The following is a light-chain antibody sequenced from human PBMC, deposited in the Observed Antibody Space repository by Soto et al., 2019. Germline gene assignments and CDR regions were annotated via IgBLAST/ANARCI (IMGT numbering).Light chain of an antibody. V-gene: IGLV2-14*01. CDR1: SSDVGAYNY. Sequence: QSALTQPASVSGSPGQSITISCTGTSSDVGAYNYVSWYQQHPGKAPKLIISEVSNRPSGVSTRFSGSKSGNTASLTISGLQAEDEADYYCSSYSSSSTRVFGGGTKLTVL. CDR2: EVS. CDR3: SSYSSSSTRV. J-gene: IGLJ3*02.